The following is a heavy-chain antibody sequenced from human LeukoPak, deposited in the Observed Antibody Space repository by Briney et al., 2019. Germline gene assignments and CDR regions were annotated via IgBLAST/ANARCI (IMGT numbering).Heavy chain of an antibody. J-gene: IGHJ4*02. CDR3: ARHGGTRITLVEVYYFDY. V-gene: IGHV4-59*08. CDR1: GGSISSYY. CDR2: IYNSGSP. Sequence: TPSETLSLTCTVSGGSISSYYWSWIRQPPGKGLEWLGYIYNSGSPNYNPSLKRRVTISVDTSKNQFSLKLSSVTAADTAVYYCARHGGTRITLVEVYYFDYWGQGTLVTVSS. D-gene: IGHD4-11*01.